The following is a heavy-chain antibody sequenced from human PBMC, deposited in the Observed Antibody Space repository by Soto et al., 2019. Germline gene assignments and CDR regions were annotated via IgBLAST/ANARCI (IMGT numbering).Heavy chain of an antibody. CDR3: VRDYLLAGFDT. CDR2: VYYSGSS. V-gene: IGHV4-59*01. J-gene: IGHJ5*02. Sequence: WTWVRQPPGKGLEWTGYVYYSGSSNYNPSLKSRVGMSIDTSKNQFSLELKSVTAADTATYYCVRDYLLAGFDTWGQGILVTVSA. D-gene: IGHD6-19*01.